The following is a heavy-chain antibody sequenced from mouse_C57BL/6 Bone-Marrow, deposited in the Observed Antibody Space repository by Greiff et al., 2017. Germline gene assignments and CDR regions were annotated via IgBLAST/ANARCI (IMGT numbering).Heavy chain of an antibody. CDR1: GYSITSGYD. J-gene: IGHJ1*01. CDR3: AREGLYYYGSSYVWYFDV. Sequence: EVQRVESGPGMVKPSPSLSLTCTVTGYSITSGYDWHWIRHFPGNKLEWMGYISYSGSTNYNPSLKSRISLTHDTSKNHFFLKLNSVTTEDTATYYWAREGLYYYGSSYVWYFDVWGAGTTVTVSS. CDR2: ISYSGST. D-gene: IGHD1-1*01. V-gene: IGHV3-1*01.